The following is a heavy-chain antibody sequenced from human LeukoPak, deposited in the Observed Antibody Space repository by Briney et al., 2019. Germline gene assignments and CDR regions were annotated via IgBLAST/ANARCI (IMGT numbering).Heavy chain of an antibody. CDR2: FYHSGSS. V-gene: IGHV4-39*07. CDR1: GGSISGSDYY. J-gene: IGHJ5*02. Sequence: SETLSLTCSVSGGSISGSDYYWGWVRQPPGKGLEWIGSFYHSGSSYYNSSLKSRLTMSVDPSKNQFSLKLTAVTAADTAAYYCARLGAVLTSVNWFDPWGQGTLVTVSS. D-gene: IGHD2-8*01. CDR3: ARLGAVLTSVNWFDP.